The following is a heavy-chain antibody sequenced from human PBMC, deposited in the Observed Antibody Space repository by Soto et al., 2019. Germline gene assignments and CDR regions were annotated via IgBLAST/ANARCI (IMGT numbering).Heavy chain of an antibody. CDR1: AGSISGYY. CDR3: AKVGRIAAAGTWFDP. CDR2: IHYSGST. V-gene: IGHV4-59*01. Sequence: LSLTCTVSAGSISGYYWSWIRQPPGKELELIAYIHYSGSTYYNPSLKSRVTISIDTSKNQFSLKLSSVNAADTAVYYCAKVGRIAAAGTWFDPWGQGTLVTVSS. J-gene: IGHJ5*02. D-gene: IGHD6-13*01.